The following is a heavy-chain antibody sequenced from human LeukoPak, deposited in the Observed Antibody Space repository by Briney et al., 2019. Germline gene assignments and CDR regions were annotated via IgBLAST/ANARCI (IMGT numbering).Heavy chain of an antibody. D-gene: IGHD3-3*01. CDR3: ARVADPASAIYNSWSGYSYYFDY. J-gene: IGHJ4*02. V-gene: IGHV4-61*01. Sequence: SETLSLTCTVSGGSVSSGSYYWSWIRQPPGKGLEWLGYVYYSGSTNYNPSLKSRATIPVDRSQNQFSLKLRSVTAADTAVYYCARVADPASAIYNSWSGYSYYFDYWGQGTLVTVSS. CDR1: GGSVSSGSYY. CDR2: VYYSGST.